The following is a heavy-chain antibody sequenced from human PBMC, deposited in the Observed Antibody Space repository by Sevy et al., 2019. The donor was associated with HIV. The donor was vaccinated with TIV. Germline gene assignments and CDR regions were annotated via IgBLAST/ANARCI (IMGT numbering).Heavy chain of an antibody. J-gene: IGHJ4*02. D-gene: IGHD3-22*01. Sequence: GGSLRLSCAASGFTFSSYAMHWVRQAPGKGLEWVAVISYDGSNEYYADSVKGRFTISRDNSKNTLYLQMNSLRAEDTAVYYCARDMQGGYYDSSAAQDWGQGTLVTVSS. CDR1: GFTFSSYA. V-gene: IGHV3-30-3*01. CDR3: ARDMQGGYYDSSAAQD. CDR2: ISYDGSNE.